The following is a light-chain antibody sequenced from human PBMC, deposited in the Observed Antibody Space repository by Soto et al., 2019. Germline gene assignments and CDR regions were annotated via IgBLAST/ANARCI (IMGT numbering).Light chain of an antibody. CDR1: SSDVGGYNY. V-gene: IGLV2-14*01. Sequence: QSALTQPASVSGAPGQSITISCTGTSSDVGGYNYVSWYQQHPGKAPKLIIYDVSNRPSGVSNRFSGSKSGNTASLTISGLQAEDEDDYYCSSYTRSDTGVFGGGTQLTVL. J-gene: IGLJ2*01. CDR2: DVS. CDR3: SSYTRSDTGV.